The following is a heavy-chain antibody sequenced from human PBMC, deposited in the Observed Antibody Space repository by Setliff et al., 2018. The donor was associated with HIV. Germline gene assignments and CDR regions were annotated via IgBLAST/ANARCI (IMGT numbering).Heavy chain of an antibody. D-gene: IGHD5-18*01. V-gene: IGHV4-59*08. Sequence: SETLSLTCTVSGGSTSSYYWSWIRQPPGKGLEWIGYIYVYNSGSTNYNPSLSSRVTISADTSKNQFSLKLSSVTAADTAVYYCARSRGYSYGYGLDYWGQGTLVTVSS. CDR3: ARSRGYSYGYGLDY. CDR1: GGSTSSYY. J-gene: IGHJ4*02. CDR2: IYVYNSGST.